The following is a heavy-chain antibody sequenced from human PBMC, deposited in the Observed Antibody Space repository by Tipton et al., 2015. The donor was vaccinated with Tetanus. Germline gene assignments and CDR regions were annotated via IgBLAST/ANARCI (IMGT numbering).Heavy chain of an antibody. J-gene: IGHJ6*02. CDR2: VSSGSTYT. CDR3: TRDRDWTLDV. CDR1: GFVFTTYS. V-gene: IGHV3-21*01. D-gene: IGHD1-1*01. Sequence: LRLSCEASGFVFTTYSMNWFRQAPGRRLEWVASVSSGSTYTKFPDSLRGRFTISRDDAKNSVYLQVNSLRAEDTAVYYCTRDRDWTLDVWGQGTTVTVSS.